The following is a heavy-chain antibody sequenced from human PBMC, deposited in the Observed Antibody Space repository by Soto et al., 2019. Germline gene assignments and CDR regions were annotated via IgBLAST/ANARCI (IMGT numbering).Heavy chain of an antibody. J-gene: IGHJ4*02. CDR2: MNPNSGNT. D-gene: IGHD3-16*02. CDR3: ARVHYDYIWGSYRPDPYYFDY. Sequence: ASVKVSCKASGYTFTSYDINWVRQATGQGLEWMGWMNPNSGNTGYAQKFQGRVTMTRNTSMSTAYMELSSLRSEDTAVCYCARVHYDYIWGSYRPDPYYFDYWGQGTLVTVSS. V-gene: IGHV1-8*01. CDR1: GYTFTSYD.